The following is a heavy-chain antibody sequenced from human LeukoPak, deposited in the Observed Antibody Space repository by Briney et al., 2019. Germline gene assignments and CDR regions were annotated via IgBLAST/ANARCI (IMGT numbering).Heavy chain of an antibody. V-gene: IGHV4-30-4*08. J-gene: IGHJ4*02. CDR2: IYYSGST. CDR1: GGSISSGGYY. Sequence: SETLSLTCTVSGGSISSGGYYWSWIRQHPGKGLEWVGYIYYSGSTYYNPSLKSRVTISVDTSKNQFSLKLSSVTAADTAVYYCASPSSQKGVEFWGQGTLVTVSS. CDR3: ASPSSQKGVEF. D-gene: IGHD3-10*01.